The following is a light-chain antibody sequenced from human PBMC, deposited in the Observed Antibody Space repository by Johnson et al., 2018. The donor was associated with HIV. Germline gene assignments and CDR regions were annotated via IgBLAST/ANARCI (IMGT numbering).Light chain of an antibody. J-gene: IGLJ1*01. CDR1: NSNIGDNY. Sequence: QPVLTQPPSVSAAPGQKVTISCSGSNSNIGDNYVSWYQQVPGTAPKLLIYDNTKRPSGIPDRFSGSKSGTSATLGITGLQTGDEANCYCGTWDSSLRTGFFGTGTKVTVL. CDR3: GTWDSSLRTGF. CDR2: DNT. V-gene: IGLV1-51*01.